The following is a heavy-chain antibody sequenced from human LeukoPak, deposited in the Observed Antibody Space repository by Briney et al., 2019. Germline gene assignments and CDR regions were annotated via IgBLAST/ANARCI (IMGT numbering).Heavy chain of an antibody. Sequence: GGALRLSCTAPGFTFSNYAMSWVRQAPGKGLEWVSTISGSDGSTYYAASVKGRFTISRDNSKNTLYLQMNSLRVEDTAIYYCAKGRGYCTGGSCYSDYWGQGTMVTVSS. D-gene: IGHD2-15*01. CDR1: GFTFSNYA. V-gene: IGHV3-23*01. CDR2: ISGSDGST. CDR3: AKGRGYCTGGSCYSDY. J-gene: IGHJ4*02.